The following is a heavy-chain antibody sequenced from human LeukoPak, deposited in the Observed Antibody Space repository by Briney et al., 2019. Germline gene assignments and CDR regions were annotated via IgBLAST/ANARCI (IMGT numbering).Heavy chain of an antibody. Sequence: SQTLSLTCAISGDSVSSNSASWNWIRQSPSRGLEWLGRTYYRSKWYNDYAVSVKSRITINLDTSKNQFSLQLNSVNPEDTAVYYCVRAGDHVTYGGVDIWGLGTMVTVSS. CDR3: VRAGDHVTYGGVDI. J-gene: IGHJ3*02. CDR2: TYYRSKWYN. V-gene: IGHV6-1*01. CDR1: GDSVSSNSAS. D-gene: IGHD4-23*01.